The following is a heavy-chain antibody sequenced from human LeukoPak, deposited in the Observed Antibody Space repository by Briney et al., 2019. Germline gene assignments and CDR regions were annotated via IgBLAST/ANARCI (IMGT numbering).Heavy chain of an antibody. CDR3: ARDDSSRDDSSGYHV. V-gene: IGHV4-4*07. J-gene: IGHJ4*02. CDR2: IHFSGST. D-gene: IGHD3-22*01. Sequence: SETLSLTCTVSGGSISSYYWSWIRQSAEKGLEWIGRIHFSGSTNYNPALKSRVAISLDDSKNQFSLKLRSVTAADTAVYFCARDDSSRDDSSGYHVWGRGTLVTVSS. CDR1: GGSISSYY.